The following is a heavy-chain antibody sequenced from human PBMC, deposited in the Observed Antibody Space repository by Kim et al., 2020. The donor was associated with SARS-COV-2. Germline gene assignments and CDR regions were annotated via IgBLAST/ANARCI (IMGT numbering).Heavy chain of an antibody. Sequence: GGSLRLSCAASEFTFSSYGMHWVRQAPGKGLEWVAVISHDGNKKYYVDSVKGRFTISRDNAKNTLYLQMNNLRAEDTAVYYCSKDLYLRGSYPGFHYCGQGTLGTVSS. CDR3: SKDLYLRGSYPGFHY. J-gene: IGHJ4*02. D-gene: IGHD1-26*01. V-gene: IGHV3-30*18. CDR2: ISHDGNKK. CDR1: EFTFSSYG.